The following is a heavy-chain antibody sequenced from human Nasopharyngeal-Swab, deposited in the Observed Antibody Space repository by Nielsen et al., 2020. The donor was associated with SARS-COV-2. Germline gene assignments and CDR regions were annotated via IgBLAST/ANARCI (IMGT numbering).Heavy chain of an antibody. CDR1: GFTVSSNY. J-gene: IGHJ4*02. CDR2: IYSGGST. V-gene: IGHV3-66*02. Sequence: GGSLRLSCAASGFTVSSNYMSWVRQAPGKGLEWVSVIYSGGSTYYADSVKGRFTISRDNSKNTLYLQMNSLRAEDTAVYYCARDLVVVPAAPGATDYWGQGTLVTVSS. CDR3: ARDLVVVPAAPGATDY. D-gene: IGHD2-2*01.